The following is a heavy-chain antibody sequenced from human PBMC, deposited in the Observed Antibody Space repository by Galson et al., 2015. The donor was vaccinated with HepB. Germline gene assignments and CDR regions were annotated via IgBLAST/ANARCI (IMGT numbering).Heavy chain of an antibody. CDR3: AKDWWVSSGSQDFDY. Sequence: SLRLSCAASGFSFSNYAMNWVRQAPGKGLEWVSSISGGGYTTYYADSVKGRCTVSRDNSKNTLYLQMTSLRAEDTALYYCAKDWWVSSGSQDFDYWGQGTLVTVSS. J-gene: IGHJ4*02. D-gene: IGHD1-26*01. CDR2: ISGGGYTT. CDR1: GFSFSNYA. V-gene: IGHV3-23*01.